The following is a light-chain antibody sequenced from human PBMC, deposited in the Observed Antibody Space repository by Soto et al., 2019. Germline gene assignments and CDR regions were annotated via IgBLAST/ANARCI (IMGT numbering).Light chain of an antibody. Sequence: QSALTQPASVSGSPGQSITIYCTGTSSDVGGYHYVSWYQQYPGKAPKVMIYDVSNRPSGVSNRFSGSKSGTTASLTISGLQAEDEADYYCSSYTSSITYVFGTGTKLTVL. CDR3: SSYTSSITYV. CDR1: SSDVGGYHY. CDR2: DVS. J-gene: IGLJ1*01. V-gene: IGLV2-14*01.